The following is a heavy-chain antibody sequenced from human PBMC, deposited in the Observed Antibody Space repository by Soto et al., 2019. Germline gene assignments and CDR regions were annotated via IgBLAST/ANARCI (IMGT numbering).Heavy chain of an antibody. J-gene: IGHJ4*02. D-gene: IGHD2-15*01. V-gene: IGHV4-59*13. Sequence: SETLSLTCTVSGGSISGYSWGWIRQSPGKGLEWIGYIYYSGSTNYNPSLKSRVTISVDTSKNRFSLKLSSVTVADSAMYYCARAQAAYYFDYWGQGTVVTVSS. CDR2: IYYSGST. CDR3: ARAQAAYYFDY. CDR1: GGSISGYS.